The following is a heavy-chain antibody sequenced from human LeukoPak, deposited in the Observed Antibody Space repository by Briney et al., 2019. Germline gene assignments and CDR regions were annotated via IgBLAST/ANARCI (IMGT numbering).Heavy chain of an antibody. CDR1: TFIFSNYA. J-gene: IGHJ4*02. V-gene: IGHV3-23*01. Sequence: GGSLRLSCAASTFIFSNYAMSWVRQSPGKGLEWVSIIGGSAGRTDYADSVKGRFTISRDNSKNTLFLQMNSLRAEDTAVYYCVAFDFDYWGQGTLVAVSS. CDR3: VAFDFDY. D-gene: IGHD2-21*01. CDR2: IGGSAGRT.